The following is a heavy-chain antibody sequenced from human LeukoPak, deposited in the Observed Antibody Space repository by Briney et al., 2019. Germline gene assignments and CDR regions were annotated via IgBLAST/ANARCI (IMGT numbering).Heavy chain of an antibody. CDR3: ARSSGPCGGDCYSLNYYYYYMDV. D-gene: IGHD2-21*01. CDR1: GYTFTGYY. CDR2: INPSGGST. Sequence: ASVKVSCKASGYTFTGYYMHWVRQAPGQGLEWMGIINPSGGSTSYAQKFQGRVTMTRDTSTSTVYMELSSLRSEDTAVYYCARSSGPCGGDCYSLNYYYYYMDVWGKGTTVTVSS. V-gene: IGHV1-46*01. J-gene: IGHJ6*03.